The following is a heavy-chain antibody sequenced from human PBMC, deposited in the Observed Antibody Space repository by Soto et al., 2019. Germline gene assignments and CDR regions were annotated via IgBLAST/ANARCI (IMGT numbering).Heavy chain of an antibody. D-gene: IGHD6-19*01. V-gene: IGHV5-51*01. CDR1: GYTFSSYW. CDR2: VYPGDSDT. J-gene: IGHJ4*02. CDR3: AIRLHSSGYYFDY. Sequence: GESLKISCKTSGYTFSSYWIGWVRQMPGEGLEWMGIVYPGDSDTRYSPSLQGQVTISADKSKSTAYLQWSSLKASDTAMYYCAIRLHSSGYYFDYWGQGTLVTVSS.